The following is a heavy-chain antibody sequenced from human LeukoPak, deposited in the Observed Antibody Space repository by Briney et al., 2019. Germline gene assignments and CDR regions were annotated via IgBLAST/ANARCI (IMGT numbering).Heavy chain of an antibody. Sequence: GGSLRPSCPVAGVTLTTIDTHCGRQAPGKGLEWVAVISDDGSKKYYADSVKGRFTISRDSSKNTLYLQMNSLRPEDTAVYYCARERADLIIDHWDQGTLVSVSS. J-gene: IGHJ4*02. D-gene: IGHD2-8*01. CDR1: GVTLTTID. V-gene: IGHV3-30*03. CDR2: ISDDGSKK. CDR3: ARERADLIIDH.